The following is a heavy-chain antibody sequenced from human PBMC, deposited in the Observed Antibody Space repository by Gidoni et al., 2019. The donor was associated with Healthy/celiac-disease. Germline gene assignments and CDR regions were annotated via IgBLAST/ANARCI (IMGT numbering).Heavy chain of an antibody. Sequence: QVQLVESGGGVVQPGRSLRLSCAASGFTFSRYAMHWVRQAPGKGLEWVAVISYDGSNKYYADSVKGRFTISRDNSKNTLYLQMNSLRAEDTAVYYCARDTLERSHDYGDLPDFDYWGQGTLVTVSS. V-gene: IGHV3-30-3*01. J-gene: IGHJ4*02. CDR1: GFTFSRYA. CDR2: ISYDGSNK. D-gene: IGHD4-17*01. CDR3: ARDTLERSHDYGDLPDFDY.